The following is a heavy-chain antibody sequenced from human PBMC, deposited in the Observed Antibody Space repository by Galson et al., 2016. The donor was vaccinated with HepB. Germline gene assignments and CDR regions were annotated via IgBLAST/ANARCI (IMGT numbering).Heavy chain of an antibody. CDR1: SDALSSSSYY. V-gene: IGHV4-39*01. D-gene: IGHD6-13*01. J-gene: IGHJ5*02. Sequence: SETLSLTCTVSSDALSSSSYYWGWIRQPPGKGLEWIGSIYYSGSTYYNLSLKSRVTISVDTSKNLFSLKVNSVTAADTATYYCASVAEQELAGGWFDPWGQGTLVTVSS. CDR3: ASVAEQELAGGWFDP. CDR2: IYYSGST.